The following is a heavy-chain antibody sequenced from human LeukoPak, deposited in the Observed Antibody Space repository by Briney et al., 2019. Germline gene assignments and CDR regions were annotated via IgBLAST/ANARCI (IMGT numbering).Heavy chain of an antibody. V-gene: IGHV3-30*02. CDR2: IRYDGSDK. Sequence: PGGSLRLSCAASGFSFSSYGMHWVRQAPGKGLEWVAFIRYDGSDKYYADSVKGRFTISRDNSKNTLYLQMNSLTTEDTAVYYCAKGPLYYDSSGYYPEYWGQGTLVTVSS. CDR1: GFSFSSYG. CDR3: AKGPLYYDSSGYYPEY. D-gene: IGHD3-22*01. J-gene: IGHJ4*02.